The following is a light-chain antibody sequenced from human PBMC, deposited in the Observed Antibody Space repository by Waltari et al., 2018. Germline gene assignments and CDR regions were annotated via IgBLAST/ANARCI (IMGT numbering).Light chain of an antibody. CDR1: QDISNY. CDR3: QQYYSYPS. J-gene: IGKJ1*01. V-gene: IGKV1-33*01. Sequence: DIQMTQSPSSLSASVGDRVTITCQASQDISNYLNWYQQKPGKAPKLLIYDASNLETGVPSRFSGSGSGTDFTFTISSLQPEDIATYFCQQYYSYPSFGQGTKVEIK. CDR2: DAS.